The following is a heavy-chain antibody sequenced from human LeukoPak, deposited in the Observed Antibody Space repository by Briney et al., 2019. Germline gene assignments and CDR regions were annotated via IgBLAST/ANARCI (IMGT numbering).Heavy chain of an antibody. V-gene: IGHV4-59*01. J-gene: IGHJ4*02. CDR1: VGSISSYY. CDR3: ARVSGYCSSTSCLYTRHFDY. Sequence: SETLSLTCTVSVGSISSYYWSWIRQPPGKGLEWIGYIYYSGSTNYNPSLKSRVTISVDTSKNQFSLKLSSVTAADTAVYYCARVSGYCSSTSCLYTRHFDYWGQGTLVTVSS. CDR2: IYYSGST. D-gene: IGHD2-2*01.